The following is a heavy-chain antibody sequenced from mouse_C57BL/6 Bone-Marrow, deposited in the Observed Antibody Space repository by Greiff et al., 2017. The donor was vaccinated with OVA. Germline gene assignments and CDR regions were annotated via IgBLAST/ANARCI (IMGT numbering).Heavy chain of an antibody. J-gene: IGHJ3*01. Sequence: QVQLQQSGAELVRPGTSVKVSCKASGYAFTNYLIEWVKQRPGQGLEWIGVINPGSGGTNYNEKFKGKATLTADKSSSTAYMQLSSLTSEDSAVYFCERGGYYYDYDWFAYWGQGTLVTVSA. CDR1: GYAFTNYL. V-gene: IGHV1-54*01. CDR3: ERGGYYYDYDWFAY. CDR2: INPGSGGT. D-gene: IGHD2-4*01.